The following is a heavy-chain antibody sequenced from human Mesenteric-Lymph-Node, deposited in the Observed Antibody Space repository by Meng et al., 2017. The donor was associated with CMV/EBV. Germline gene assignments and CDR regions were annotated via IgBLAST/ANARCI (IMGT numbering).Heavy chain of an antibody. CDR3: AGDRLGKTAAGKYYFDS. D-gene: IGHD6-13*01. CDR2: IYYSGSA. V-gene: IGHV4-31*02. CDR1: SMSSGGYS. Sequence: SMSSGGYSWNWIRQHPGKGLEWIGYIYYSGSAFYNPSLKSRVSISVATSKNQFSLKLSSVTAADTAVYYCAGDRLGKTAAGKYYFDSWGQGTLVTVSS. J-gene: IGHJ4*02.